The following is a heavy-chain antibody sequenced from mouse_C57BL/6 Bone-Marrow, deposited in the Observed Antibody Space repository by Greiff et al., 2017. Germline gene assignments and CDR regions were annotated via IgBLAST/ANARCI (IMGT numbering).Heavy chain of an antibody. D-gene: IGHD2-2*01. J-gene: IGHJ2*01. V-gene: IGHV1-20*01. CDR2: INPYNGDT. Sequence: EVKVEESGPELVKPGDSVKISCKASGYSFTGYFMNWVMQSHGKSLEWIGRINPYNGDTFYNQKFKGKATLTVDKSSSTAHMELRSLTSEDSAVYYCARDGRSTMVTTPYYFDYWGQGTTLTVSS. CDR3: ARDGRSTMVTTPYYFDY. CDR1: GYSFTGYF.